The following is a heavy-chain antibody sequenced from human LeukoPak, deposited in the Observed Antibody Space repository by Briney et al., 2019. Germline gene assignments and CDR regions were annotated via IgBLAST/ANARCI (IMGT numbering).Heavy chain of an antibody. CDR3: AKWGDYDVLTGYYVSDY. Sequence: GASLRLSCAASGFTFSNYALSWVRQAPGKGLEWVSAITGSGGNTYYADSVKGRFTISRDNSKNTVFLQMNSLRAEDTAVYYCAKWGDYDVLTGYYVSDYWGQGTLVTVSS. D-gene: IGHD3-9*01. CDR1: GFTFSNYA. CDR2: ITGSGGNT. J-gene: IGHJ4*02. V-gene: IGHV3-23*01.